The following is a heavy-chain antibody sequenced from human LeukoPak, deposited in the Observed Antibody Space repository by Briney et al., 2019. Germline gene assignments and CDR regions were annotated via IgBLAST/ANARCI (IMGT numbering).Heavy chain of an antibody. J-gene: IGHJ4*02. D-gene: IGHD2-2*02. CDR1: GGSITSGDYY. V-gene: IGHV4-30-4*08. CDR2: IYYSGST. CDR3: ASQYCSSTSCYIYDY. Sequence: SETLSLTCTVSGGSITSGDYYWSWIRQPPGKGLEWIGYIYYSGSTYYNPSLKSRLTMSVDTSKNQFSLKLSSVTAADTAAYYCASQYCSSTSCYIYDYWGQGTLVTVSS.